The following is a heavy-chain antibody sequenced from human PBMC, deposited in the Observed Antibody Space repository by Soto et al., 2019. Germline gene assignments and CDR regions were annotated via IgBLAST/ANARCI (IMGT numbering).Heavy chain of an antibody. J-gene: IGHJ5*01. D-gene: IGHD4-4*01. CDR3: ARGYSSSTFDS. V-gene: IGHV3-21*01. Sequence: GGSLRLSCAASGFTFTSYNMNWVRQAPGKGLEWVSSITSGRTYIYYADSVKGRFTISRDNAKKSLYLQLNSLRAEDTAVYFCARGYSSSTFDSWGQGTLVTVSS. CDR2: ITSGRTYI. CDR1: GFTFTSYN.